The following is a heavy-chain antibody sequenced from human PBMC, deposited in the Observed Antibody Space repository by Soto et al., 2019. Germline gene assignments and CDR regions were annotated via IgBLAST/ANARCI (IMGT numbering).Heavy chain of an antibody. CDR2: INHRGST. CDR3: ASGRLRGYSYGYWSYYYGMDV. J-gene: IGHJ6*02. V-gene: IGHV4-34*01. CDR1: GGSFSGYY. D-gene: IGHD5-18*01. Sequence: PSETLSLTCAVYGGSFSGYYWSWIRQPPGKGLEWIGEINHRGSTNYNPSLKSRVTISVDTSKNQFSLKLSSVTAADTAVYYCASGRLRGYSYGYWSYYYGMDVWGQGTTVTVSS.